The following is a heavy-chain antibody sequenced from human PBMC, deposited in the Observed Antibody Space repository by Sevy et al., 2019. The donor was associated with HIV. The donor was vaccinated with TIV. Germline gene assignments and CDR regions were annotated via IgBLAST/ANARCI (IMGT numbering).Heavy chain of an antibody. D-gene: IGHD2-2*02. CDR1: GFTFSSYA. J-gene: IGHJ1*01. V-gene: IGHV3-30-3*01. CDR3: ARDRRGAAITLGYFQH. CDR2: ISYDGSNK. Sequence: GESLKISCAASGFTFSSYAMHWVRQAPGKGLEWVAVISYDGSNKYYADSVKGRFTISRDNSKNTLYLQMNSLRADDTAVYYCARDRRGAAITLGYFQHWGQGTLVTVSS.